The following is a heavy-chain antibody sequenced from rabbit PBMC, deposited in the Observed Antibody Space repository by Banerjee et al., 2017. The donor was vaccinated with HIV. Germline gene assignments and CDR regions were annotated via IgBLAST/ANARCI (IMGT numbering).Heavy chain of an antibody. CDR2: IYASSGRT. V-gene: IGHV1S45*01. D-gene: IGHD7-1*01. CDR1: GFSFSGGYD. Sequence: QEQLVESGGGLVKPGASLTLTCTASGFSFSGGYDMCWVRQAPGKGLEWIACIYASSGRTYYASWAKGRFTISKTSSTTVTLQMTSLTAADTATYFCARDLAAVTGWNFGLWGPGTLVTVS. CDR3: ARDLAAVTGWNFGL. J-gene: IGHJ6*01.